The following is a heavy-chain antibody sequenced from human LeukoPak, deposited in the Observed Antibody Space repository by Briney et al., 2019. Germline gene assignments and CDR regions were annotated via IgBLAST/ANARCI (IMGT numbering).Heavy chain of an antibody. CDR1: GFSFSTYY. D-gene: IGHD6-19*01. V-gene: IGHV3-21*01. Sequence: GGSLRLSCAASGFSFSTYYVNWVRQAPGKGLEWVACISSGSTYIFHADSVRGRFTVSRDNAKNTLSLQMNSLRAGDSAVYYCAREVYSSHYYFDYWGQGTLVTVSS. CDR2: ISSGSTYI. CDR3: AREVYSSHYYFDY. J-gene: IGHJ4*02.